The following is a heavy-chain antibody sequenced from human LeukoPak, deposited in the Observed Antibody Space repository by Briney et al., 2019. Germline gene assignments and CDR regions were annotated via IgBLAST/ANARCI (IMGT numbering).Heavy chain of an antibody. Sequence: SETLSLTCAVYGGSFSGYYWSWIRQPPGKGLEWIGEINHSGSTNYNPSLKSRVTISVDTSKNQFSLKLSSVTAADTAVYYCARGLVAGVYDYWGQGTLVTVSS. CDR2: INHSGST. CDR1: GGSFSGYY. D-gene: IGHD2-15*01. V-gene: IGHV4-34*01. J-gene: IGHJ4*02. CDR3: ARGLVAGVYDY.